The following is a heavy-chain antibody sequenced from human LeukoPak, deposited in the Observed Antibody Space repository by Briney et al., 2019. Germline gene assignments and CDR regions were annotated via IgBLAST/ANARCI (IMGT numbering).Heavy chain of an antibody. CDR3: TLADYYDSSGYPRFDY. V-gene: IGHV3-30*03. CDR1: GFTFSSYG. CDR2: ISYDGSNK. D-gene: IGHD3-22*01. Sequence: GGSLRLSCAASGFTFSSYGMHWVRQAPGKGLEWVAVISYDGSNKYYADSVKGRFTISRDNSKNTLYLQMNSLRAEDTAVYCCTLADYYDSSGYPRFDYWGQGTLVTVSS. J-gene: IGHJ4*02.